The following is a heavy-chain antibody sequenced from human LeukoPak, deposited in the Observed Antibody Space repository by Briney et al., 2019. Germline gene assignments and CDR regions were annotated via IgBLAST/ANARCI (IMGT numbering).Heavy chain of an antibody. CDR3: AKDDGWLYYNH. J-gene: IGHJ4*02. Sequence: PGGSLRLSCTVSGFTVSSNSMSWVRQAPGKGLEWVSFIYSDNTHYSDSVKGRFTISRDNSKDTVSLQMHSLRAEDTATYYCAKDDGWLYYNHWGQGTLVTVSS. V-gene: IGHV3-53*01. CDR2: IYSDNT. D-gene: IGHD3-22*01. CDR1: GFTVSSNS.